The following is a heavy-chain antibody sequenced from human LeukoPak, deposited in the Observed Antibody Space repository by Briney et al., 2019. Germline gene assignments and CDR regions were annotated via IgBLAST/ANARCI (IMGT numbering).Heavy chain of an antibody. Sequence: SETLSLTCTVSGGSISSGGYYWSWIRQPPGKGLEWIGYIYYSGSTNYNPSLKSRVTISVDTSKNQFSLKLSSVTAADTAVYYCARDRGGNSDFDYWGQGTLVTVSS. CDR2: IYYSGST. D-gene: IGHD4-23*01. CDR3: ARDRGGNSDFDY. J-gene: IGHJ4*02. V-gene: IGHV4-61*08. CDR1: GGSISSGGYY.